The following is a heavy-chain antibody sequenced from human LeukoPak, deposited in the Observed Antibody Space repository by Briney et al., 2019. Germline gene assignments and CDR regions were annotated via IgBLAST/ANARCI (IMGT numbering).Heavy chain of an antibody. CDR3: AKDPRAMGRYFFDD. CDR2: ISSSGDAT. V-gene: IGHV3-23*01. J-gene: IGHJ4*01. CDR1: GFTFNAYA. Sequence: GGSLRLSCVGSGFTFNAYAMSWVRQRPGKGPEWVSMISSSGDATDYAESVKDRPSISRDNAKKTLYLQINGPRGDDTAIYYCAKDPRAMGRYFFDDWGQGSLVIVSS. D-gene: IGHD3-16*01.